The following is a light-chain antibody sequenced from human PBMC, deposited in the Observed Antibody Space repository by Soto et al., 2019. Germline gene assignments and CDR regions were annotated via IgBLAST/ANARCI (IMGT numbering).Light chain of an antibody. J-gene: IGLJ3*02. CDR2: RND. Sequence: QSLLTQPPSASGTPGQRVTISCSGSSSNIGSNYVYWYRQLPGTAPNVLIYRNDERPSGVPDRFSGSKSGSSASLAISGLRSEVEADYYCSAWDDSLRGPVFGRGTKLTVL. CDR3: SAWDDSLRGPV. V-gene: IGLV1-47*01. CDR1: SSNIGSNY.